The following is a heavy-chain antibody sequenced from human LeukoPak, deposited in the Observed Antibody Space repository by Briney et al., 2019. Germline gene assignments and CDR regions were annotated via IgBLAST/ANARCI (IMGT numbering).Heavy chain of an antibody. CDR1: GFTFSSYA. Sequence: GRSLRLSCAASGFTFSSYAMHWVRQAPGKGLEWVAVISYDGSNKYYADSVKGRFTISRDNSRNTLYLQMNSLRAEDTAVYYCAKDLVRGGYYYYGMDVWGQGTTVTVSS. V-gene: IGHV3-30-3*01. J-gene: IGHJ6*02. CDR2: ISYDGSNK. CDR3: AKDLVRGGYYYYGMDV. D-gene: IGHD3-10*01.